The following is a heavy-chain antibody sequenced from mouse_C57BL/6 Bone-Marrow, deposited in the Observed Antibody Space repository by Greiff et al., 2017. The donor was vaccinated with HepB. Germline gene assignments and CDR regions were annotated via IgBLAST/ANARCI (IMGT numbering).Heavy chain of an antibody. CDR2: IYPRSGNT. CDR1: GYTFTSYG. D-gene: IGHD1-1*01. CDR3: AKGPTVVADY. V-gene: IGHV1-81*01. Sequence: VQVVESGAELARPGASVKLSCKASGYTFTSYGISWVKQRTGQGLEWIGEIYPRSGNTYYNEKFKGKATLTADKSSSTAYMELRSLTSEDSAVYFCAKGPTVVADYWGQGTTLTVSS. J-gene: IGHJ2*01.